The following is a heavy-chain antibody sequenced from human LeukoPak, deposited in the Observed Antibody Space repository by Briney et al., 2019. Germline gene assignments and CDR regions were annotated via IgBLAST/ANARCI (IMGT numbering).Heavy chain of an antibody. Sequence: GGSLRLSCAASGFTFSSYAMSWVRQAPGKGLEWVSAISGSGGSTYYADSVKGRFTIPRDNSKNTLYLQMNSLRAEDTAVYYCAKGTYYYDSSGSYSGVLDYWGQGTLVTVSS. CDR1: GFTFSSYA. CDR2: ISGSGGST. J-gene: IGHJ4*02. CDR3: AKGTYYYDSSGSYSGVLDY. V-gene: IGHV3-23*01. D-gene: IGHD3-22*01.